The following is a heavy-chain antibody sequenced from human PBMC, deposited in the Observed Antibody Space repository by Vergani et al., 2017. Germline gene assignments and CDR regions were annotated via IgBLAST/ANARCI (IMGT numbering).Heavy chain of an antibody. CDR3: ARGRVGGGDY. CDR2: IYHSGST. CDR1: GYSISSGYY. D-gene: IGHD3-16*01. J-gene: IGHJ4*02. V-gene: IGHV4-38-2*02. Sequence: QVQLQESGPGLVKPSETLSLTCTVSGYSISSGYYWGWIRQPPGKGLEWIGSIYHSGSTYYNPSLKSRVTISVDTSKNQFSLKLRSVTAADTAVYYCARGRVGGGDYWGQGTLVTVSS.